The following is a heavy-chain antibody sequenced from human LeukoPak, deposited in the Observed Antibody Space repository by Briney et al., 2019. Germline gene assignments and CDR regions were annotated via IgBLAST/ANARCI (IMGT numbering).Heavy chain of an antibody. J-gene: IGHJ5*02. CDR2: ISAYNGNT. CDR1: GYTFTSYG. V-gene: IGHV1-18*01. CDR3: ARDEYKWNSWNWFDP. D-gene: IGHD1-7*01. Sequence: ASVKVSCKASGYTFTSYGISWVRQAPGQGLEWMGWISAYNGNTNYAQKPQGRVTMTTDTSTSTAYMELRSLRSDDTAVYYCARDEYKWNSWNWFDPWGQGTLVTVSS.